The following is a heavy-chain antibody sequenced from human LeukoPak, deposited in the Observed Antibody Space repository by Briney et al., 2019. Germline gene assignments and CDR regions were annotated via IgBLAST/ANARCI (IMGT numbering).Heavy chain of an antibody. Sequence: SVTVSCKTSGGTFTTYAINWVRQAPGHGLEWMGMIIPMSGTANVAQKFQGRVTITADKSATTSYMEMSSLTSDDTAVYYCARGTTIFGVVPGDMDVWGQGTTVIVSS. CDR1: GGTFTTYA. J-gene: IGHJ6*02. CDR3: ARGTTIFGVVPGDMDV. V-gene: IGHV1-69*06. CDR2: IIPMSGTA. D-gene: IGHD3-3*01.